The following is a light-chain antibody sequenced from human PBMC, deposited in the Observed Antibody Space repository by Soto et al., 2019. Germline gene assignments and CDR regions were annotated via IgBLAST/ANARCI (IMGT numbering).Light chain of an antibody. CDR1: SSDVGKYNL. Sequence: QSALTQPASVSGSPGQSITISCTGTSSDVGKYNLVSWYQQHPGKAPKLMIYEGSKRPSGASNRFSGSKSGNTASLTISGLQAEDEADYYCCSYAGSSTVVFGGGTKLTVL. CDR2: EGS. CDR3: CSYAGSSTVV. J-gene: IGLJ3*02. V-gene: IGLV2-23*01.